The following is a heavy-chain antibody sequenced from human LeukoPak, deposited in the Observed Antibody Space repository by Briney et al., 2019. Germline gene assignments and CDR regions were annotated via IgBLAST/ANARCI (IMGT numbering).Heavy chain of an antibody. CDR1: GGSISSYY. Sequence: SETLSLTCTVSGGSISSYYWSWIRQPAGKGLEWIGRIYTSGSTNYNPSLKSQVTMSVDTSKNQFSLKLSSVTAADTAVYYCARVRYSSGYYYVRTSDAFDIWGQGTMVTVSS. V-gene: IGHV4-4*07. J-gene: IGHJ3*02. CDR2: IYTSGST. CDR3: ARVRYSSGYYYVRTSDAFDI. D-gene: IGHD3-22*01.